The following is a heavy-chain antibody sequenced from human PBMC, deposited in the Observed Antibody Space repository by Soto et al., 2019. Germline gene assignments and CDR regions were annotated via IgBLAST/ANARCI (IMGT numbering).Heavy chain of an antibody. CDR1: GFTFSSYA. Sequence: PGGSLRLSCAASGFTFSSYAMSWVRQAPGKGLEWVSAISGSGGSTYYADSVKGRFTISRDNSKNTLYLQMNSLRAEDTAVYYCAICEKLVQSEFDYWGQETLFTVSS. D-gene: IGHD6-6*01. J-gene: IGHJ4*02. CDR3: AICEKLVQSEFDY. V-gene: IGHV3-23*01. CDR2: ISGSGGST.